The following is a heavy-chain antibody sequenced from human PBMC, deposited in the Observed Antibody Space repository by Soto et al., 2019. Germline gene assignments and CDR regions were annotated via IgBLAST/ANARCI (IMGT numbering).Heavy chain of an antibody. CDR2: MYYSGST. J-gene: IGHJ4*02. CDR1: GGSVSSTDYY. D-gene: IGHD2-2*01. Sequence: QVQLQESGPGLVKPSETLSLTCTVSGGSVSSTDYYWSWIRQPPGKGLEVIGYMYYSGSTNYNPSLKSRVTISVDTSKNQFSLKLSSVTAADTAVYYCARDTKDWGPGTLVTVSP. CDR3: ARDTKD. V-gene: IGHV4-61*08.